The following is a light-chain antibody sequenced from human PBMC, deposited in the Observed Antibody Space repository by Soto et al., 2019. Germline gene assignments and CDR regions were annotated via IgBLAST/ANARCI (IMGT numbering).Light chain of an antibody. J-gene: IGKJ1*01. V-gene: IGKV1-12*02. CDR3: QQANGDPWT. CDR2: GAS. Sequence: DIQMTQSPSSVSASVGDRVTITCRASQGISNWLAWYQQKPGKAPKPLIFGASSLQSGVPSRFSGSASGTDFTLIISSLQPEDFATYYCQQANGDPWTFGQGTKVEIK. CDR1: QGISNW.